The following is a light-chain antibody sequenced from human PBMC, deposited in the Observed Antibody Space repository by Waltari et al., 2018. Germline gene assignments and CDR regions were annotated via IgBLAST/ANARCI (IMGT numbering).Light chain of an antibody. CDR2: KAN. V-gene: IGLV8-61*01. J-gene: IGLJ3*02. CDR3: ALYMGSGIWV. Sequence: QTVVTQEPSLSVYPGGTVTLTCAFSSGSISTTSYAPGYQQSPGQAPRTLVYKANSRSSGVPDRFSGSILGNKAALTITGAQADDESDYYCALYMGSGIWVFGGGTKLTVL. CDR1: SGSISTTSY.